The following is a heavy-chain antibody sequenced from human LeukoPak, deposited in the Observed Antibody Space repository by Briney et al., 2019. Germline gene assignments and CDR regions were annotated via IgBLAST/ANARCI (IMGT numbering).Heavy chain of an antibody. D-gene: IGHD5-24*01. CDR2: ISSGSSYI. CDR3: ARTRDGFSYYYGMDV. J-gene: IGHJ6*02. CDR1: GFTFSGSS. V-gene: IGHV3-21*01. Sequence: PGGSLRLSRAASGFTFSGSSMNWGRQAPGKGLEWVSSISSGSSYIYYSDSVKGRFTISRDNAKNSLYLQMNSLRAEDTAVYYCARTRDGFSYYYGMDVWGQGTTVTVSS.